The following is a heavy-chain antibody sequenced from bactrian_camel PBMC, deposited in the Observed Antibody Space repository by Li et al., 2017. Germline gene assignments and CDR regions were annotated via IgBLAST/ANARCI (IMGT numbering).Heavy chain of an antibody. CDR1: GYTYGSSC. CDR3: AADMCGRGYSGIWYVTRFNY. V-gene: IGHV3S55*01. Sequence: HVQLVESGGGSVQAGGSLRISCTVSGYTYGSSCMGWFRQTPENEREPVASIDSDGSTTYIDSVKDRFTISKDNAKNTLYLQMNSLNPEDTATYFCAADMCGRGYSGIWYVTRFNYRGQGTQVTVS. D-gene: IGHD6*01. CDR2: IDSDGST. J-gene: IGHJ4*01.